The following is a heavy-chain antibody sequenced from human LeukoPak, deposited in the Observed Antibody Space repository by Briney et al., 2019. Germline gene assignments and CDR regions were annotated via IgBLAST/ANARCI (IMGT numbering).Heavy chain of an antibody. Sequence: GGSLRLSCAASGFTFSTDWMHWVRQGPGKGLVWVSRINSNGRSTTYADSVKGRFTISRDNAKNTLYLQMNSLRAEDTAVYYCAREREPVTTEFDYWGQGSLVTVSS. V-gene: IGHV3-74*03. CDR2: INSNGRST. D-gene: IGHD4-17*01. CDR1: GFTFSTDW. CDR3: AREREPVTTEFDY. J-gene: IGHJ4*02.